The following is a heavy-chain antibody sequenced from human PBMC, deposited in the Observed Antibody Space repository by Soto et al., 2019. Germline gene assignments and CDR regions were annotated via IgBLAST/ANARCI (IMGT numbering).Heavy chain of an antibody. Sequence: EVQLVESGGGLVQPGGSLRLSCEASGFTVGSNYMSWVRQAPGKGLEWVSVIYSGGSTNYADSVKGRFTISRDNSKNTLYLQMNSLRAEDTAVYYCAREGVVAASDWGQGTLVTVSS. CDR2: IYSGGST. D-gene: IGHD2-15*01. J-gene: IGHJ4*02. V-gene: IGHV3-66*01. CDR3: AREGVVAASD. CDR1: GFTVGSNY.